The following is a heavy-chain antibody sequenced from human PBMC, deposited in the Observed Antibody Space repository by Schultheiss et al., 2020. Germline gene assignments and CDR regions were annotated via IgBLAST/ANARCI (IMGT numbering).Heavy chain of an antibody. D-gene: IGHD1-20*01. CDR3: AKDSRNWNDVSDYGMDV. CDR1: GFTFSSYG. Sequence: GGSLRLSCAASGFTFSSYGMHWVRQAPGKGLEWVAVISYDGSNKYYADSVKGRFTISRDNAKNSLYLQMNSLRAEDTAVYYCAKDSRNWNDVSDYGMDVWGQGTTVTVSS. CDR2: ISYDGSNK. J-gene: IGHJ6*02. V-gene: IGHV3-30*12.